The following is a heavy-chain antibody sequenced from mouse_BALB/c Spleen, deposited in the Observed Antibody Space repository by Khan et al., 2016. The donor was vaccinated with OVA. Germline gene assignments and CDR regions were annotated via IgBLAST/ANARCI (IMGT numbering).Heavy chain of an antibody. CDR1: GFTFSGFG. CDR3: ARTGYYYFDY. V-gene: IGHV5-17*02. J-gene: IGHJ2*01. D-gene: IGHD2-3*01. CDR2: ISSGSNTI. Sequence: EVELVESGGGLVQPGGSRKLSCAASGFTFSGFGMHWVRQAPERGLEWVAYISSGSNTIYYADTVKDRFTISRDNPKNTLFLQNTSLRAEDTARYFCARTGYYYFDYWGQGTTLTVSS.